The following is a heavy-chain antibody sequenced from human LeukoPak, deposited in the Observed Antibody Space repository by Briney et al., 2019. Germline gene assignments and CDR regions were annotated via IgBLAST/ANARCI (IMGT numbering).Heavy chain of an antibody. J-gene: IGHJ4*02. D-gene: IGHD4-11*01. Sequence: PGGSLRLSCAASGFTFSSYGMHWVRQAPGKGLEWVAFIRYDGSNKYYADSVKGRFTISRDNSKNTLYLQMNSLRAEDTAVYYCAKGGSRSSTVTTLDWGQGTLVTVSS. CDR3: AKGGSRSSTVTTLD. V-gene: IGHV3-30*02. CDR1: GFTFSSYG. CDR2: IRYDGSNK.